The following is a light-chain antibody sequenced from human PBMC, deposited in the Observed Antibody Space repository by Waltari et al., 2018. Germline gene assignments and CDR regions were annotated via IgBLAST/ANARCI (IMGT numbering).Light chain of an antibody. Sequence: EIVMTQSPATLSVSPGDTATLSCRASQNIRTYLAWYQQKPGQAPRPLMYDSSSRATDFPARFSGSGSGTTFTLTIRSLQSEDYALYYCHQYNEWPHTFGQGTNLAIK. CDR2: DSS. J-gene: IGKJ2*01. CDR1: QNIRTY. CDR3: HQYNEWPHT. V-gene: IGKV3-15*01.